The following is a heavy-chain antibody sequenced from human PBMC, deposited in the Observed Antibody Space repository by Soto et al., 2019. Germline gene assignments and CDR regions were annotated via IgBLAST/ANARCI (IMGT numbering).Heavy chain of an antibody. CDR2: ISHSGST. CDR1: GYSISSGYY. D-gene: IGHD3-16*01. CDR3: ARLGARGDSSGPFDL. V-gene: IGHV4-38-2*01. J-gene: IGHJ4*02. Sequence: SETLSLTCAVSGYSISSGYYWGWIRQPPGKGLEWIGSISHSGSTYYNPSLKSRVTISVDTSKKQFSLKLTSVTAADTAAYYCARLGARGDSSGPFDLWGQGTLVTVSS.